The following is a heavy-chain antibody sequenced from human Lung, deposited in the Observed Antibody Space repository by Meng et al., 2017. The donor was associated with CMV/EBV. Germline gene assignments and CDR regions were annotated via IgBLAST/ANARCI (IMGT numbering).Heavy chain of an antibody. V-gene: IGHV3-30*18. D-gene: IGHD1-20*01. CDR1: GFTFSSYG. CDR3: AKGMFNWNCVGDY. Sequence: AVSGFTFSSYGMRWVRQAPGKGLEWVAIISYDVSNTNYADSLKGRFTISRDNSKKTLFLQMNSLKTEDTAVYYCAKGMFNWNCVGDYWGQGTLVTVSS. CDR2: ISYDVSNT. J-gene: IGHJ4*02.